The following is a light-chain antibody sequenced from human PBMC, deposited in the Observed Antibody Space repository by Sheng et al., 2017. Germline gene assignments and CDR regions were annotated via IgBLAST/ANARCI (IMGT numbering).Light chain of an antibody. CDR2: AAS. Sequence: DIQMTQSPSSLSASVGDRVTITCRASQSINKYLNWYQQRPGKAPKLLIYAASSLQNEVPSRFSGSGSWTDFTLTISSLQPEDVATYFCQRYDGVPRTFGQGTKVEIK. J-gene: IGKJ1*01. V-gene: IGKV1-39*01. CDR1: QSINKY. CDR3: QRYDGVPRT.